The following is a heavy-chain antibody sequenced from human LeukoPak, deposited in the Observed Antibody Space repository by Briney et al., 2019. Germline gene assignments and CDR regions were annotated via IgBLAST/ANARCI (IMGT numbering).Heavy chain of an antibody. CDR2: IGSSSSPI. V-gene: IGHV3-48*01. CDR3: ARDQASSFAY. J-gene: IGHJ4*02. Sequence: HTGGSLRLSCAASGFTFSAYSMNWVRQAPEKGLEWVSYIGSSSSPIYYADSVKGRFTISRDNAKNSLYLQMDSLRAEDTAVYYCARDQASSFAYWGQGTLVTVSS. CDR1: GFTFSAYS.